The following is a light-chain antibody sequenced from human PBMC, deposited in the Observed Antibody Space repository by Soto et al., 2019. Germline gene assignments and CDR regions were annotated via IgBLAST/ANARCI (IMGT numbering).Light chain of an antibody. CDR1: NSNIGSPYG. Sequence: QSVLTQPPSVSGAPGQTVTISCTGSNSNIGSPYGVHWYQQVPGKAPKLLIYGNDNRPSGVPDRFSGSKSASSASLAITGVQAEDGGAYYCQSYDRTLRGYVFGTGTKVTVL. CDR3: QSYDRTLRGYV. CDR2: GND. J-gene: IGLJ1*01. V-gene: IGLV1-40*01.